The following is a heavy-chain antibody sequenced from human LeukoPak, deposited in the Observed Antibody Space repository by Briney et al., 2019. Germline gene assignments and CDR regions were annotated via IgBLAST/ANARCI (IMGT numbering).Heavy chain of an antibody. D-gene: IGHD3-10*01. V-gene: IGHV3-21*01. CDR3: ARTYYYGSGSYLRALDY. Sequence: GGSLRLSCAASGFTFSSYSMNSVRQAPGKGLEWVSSISSSSSYIYYADSVKGRFTISRDNAKNSLYLQINSLRAEDTAVYYCARTYYYGSGSYLRALDYWGQGTLVTVSS. CDR1: GFTFSSYS. CDR2: ISSSSSYI. J-gene: IGHJ4*02.